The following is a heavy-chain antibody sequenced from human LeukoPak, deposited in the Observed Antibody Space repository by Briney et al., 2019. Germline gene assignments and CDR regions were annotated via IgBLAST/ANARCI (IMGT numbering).Heavy chain of an antibody. D-gene: IGHD5-18*01. CDR3: ARIKVTSDGAL. J-gene: IGHJ4*02. CDR2: ITPNSGGT. V-gene: IGHV1-2*02. Sequence: ASVKVSCKASGYTFTDYYIHWARQAPGQGLEWMGRITPNSGGTIYAQTFQGRFTMTRDTSISTAYMELSRLRSDDTAVYYCARIKVTSDGALWGQGTLVTVSS. CDR1: GYTFTDYY.